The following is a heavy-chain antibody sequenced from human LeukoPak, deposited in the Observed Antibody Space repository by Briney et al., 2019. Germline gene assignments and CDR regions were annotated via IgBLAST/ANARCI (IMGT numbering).Heavy chain of an antibody. V-gene: IGHV4-61*02. CDR2: IYTSGST. D-gene: IGHD2-2*01. CDR3: ARALVVPAATNWFDP. J-gene: IGHJ5*02. CDR1: GFSLNTRAMY. Sequence: ESGPTLVNPTQTLTLTCTFSGFSLNTRAMYVSWIRQPPGKALEWLGRIYTSGSTNYNPSLKSRVTISVDTSKNQFSLKLSSVTAADTAVYYCARALVVPAATNWFDPWGQGTLVTVSS.